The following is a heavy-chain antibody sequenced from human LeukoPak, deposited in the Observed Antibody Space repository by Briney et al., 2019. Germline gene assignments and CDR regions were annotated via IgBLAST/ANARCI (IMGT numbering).Heavy chain of an antibody. D-gene: IGHD6-19*01. J-gene: IGHJ4*02. CDR2: INPNSGGT. CDR1: GYTFTGYY. CDR3: ARERYSSGSDY. V-gene: IGHV1-2*06. Sequence: ASVKVSCKASGYTFTGYYMHWVRQAPGQGLEWMGRINPNSGGTNYAQKFQGRVTMTRDTSISTAYMELSRLRSEDTAVYYCARERYSSGSDYWGQGTLVTVSS.